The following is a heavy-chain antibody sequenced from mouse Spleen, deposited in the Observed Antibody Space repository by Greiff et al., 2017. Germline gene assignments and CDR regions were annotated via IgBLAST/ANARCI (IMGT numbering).Heavy chain of an antibody. CDR2: ISNGGGST. J-gene: IGHJ4*01. D-gene: IGHD1-1*01. CDR3: ARHTDAMDY. CDR1: GFTFSDYY. Sequence: EVKLVESGGGLVKPGGSLKLSCATSGFTFSDYYMYWVRQTPEKRLEWVAYISNGGGSTYYPDTVKGRFTISRDNAKNTLYLQMSRLKSEDTAMYYCARHTDAMDYWGQGTSVTVSS. V-gene: IGHV5-12*02.